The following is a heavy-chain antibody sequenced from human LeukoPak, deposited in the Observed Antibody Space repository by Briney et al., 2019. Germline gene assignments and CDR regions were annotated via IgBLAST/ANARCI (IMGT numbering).Heavy chain of an antibody. CDR2: ISSADSDT. Sequence: RGESLKISCKSSGYSFTSYLIGWVRQMPGKGLEWMGIISSADSDTRYRTSFQGQVTISADKSISPAYLQWSSLKASDPAMYYCARGGLLSSTCALCYMDVWGQGTTVTVSS. D-gene: IGHD2-8*01. CDR3: ARGGLLSSTCALCYMDV. CDR1: GYSFTSYL. J-gene: IGHJ6*02. V-gene: IGHV5-51*01.